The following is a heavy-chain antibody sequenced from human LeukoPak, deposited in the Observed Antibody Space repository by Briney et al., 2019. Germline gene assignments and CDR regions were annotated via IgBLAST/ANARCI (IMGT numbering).Heavy chain of an antibody. D-gene: IGHD4-23*01. CDR2: IYTSGNT. CDR3: ARARPFGGYFDF. Sequence: SETLSLTCTVSGGSISRNYWSWIRQPAGKGLEWIGRIYTSGNTNYSPSLKSRVSMSLDTSKNQFSLKLSSVTAADTAVYYCARARPFGGYFDFWGQGTLVTVSS. CDR1: GGSISRNY. V-gene: IGHV4-4*07. J-gene: IGHJ4*02.